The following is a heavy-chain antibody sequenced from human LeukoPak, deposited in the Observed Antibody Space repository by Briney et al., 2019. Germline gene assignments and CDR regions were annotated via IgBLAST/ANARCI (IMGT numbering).Heavy chain of an antibody. CDR1: GDSVSSNSAA. D-gene: IGHD5-18*01. CDR2: TYYRSKWYN. V-gene: IGHV6-1*01. Sequence: SQTLSLTCAISGDSVSSNSAAWNWVRKSPSRGLEWLGRTYYRSKWYNDYAVSVKSRITINSDTSKNQFSLQLNSVTPDDTAVYYCARDPSWVYSNDAFDIWGQGTLVTASS. CDR3: ARDPSWVYSNDAFDI. J-gene: IGHJ3*02.